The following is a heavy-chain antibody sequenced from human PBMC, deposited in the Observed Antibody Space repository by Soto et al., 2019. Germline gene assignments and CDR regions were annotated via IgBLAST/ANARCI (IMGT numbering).Heavy chain of an antibody. Sequence: SETLSLTCAVYGESFSGDYWSWIRQPPGKGLEWIGGINRSGSTIYNPSLKSRVTISVDTSKNQFSLSLTSVTAADTAVYYCARGRRKYFDYWGQGTLVTVSS. V-gene: IGHV4-34*01. CDR1: GESFSGDY. CDR2: INRSGST. J-gene: IGHJ4*02. CDR3: ARGRRKYFDY.